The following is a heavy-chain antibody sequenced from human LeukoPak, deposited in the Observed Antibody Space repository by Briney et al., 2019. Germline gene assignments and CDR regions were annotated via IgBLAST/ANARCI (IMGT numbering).Heavy chain of an antibody. CDR3: ARDVEVWGSSYYFDY. D-gene: IGHD3-16*01. V-gene: IGHV3-48*01. J-gene: IGHJ4*02. Sequence: GGSLRLSCAASGFTFSSYSMNWVRQAPGKGLEWVSYISTSGTTTYYADSVKGRFTISSDNAKSSLYLQMNSLRAEDTAVYYCARDVEVWGSSYYFDYWGQGTLVTVSS. CDR1: GFTFSSYS. CDR2: ISTSGTTT.